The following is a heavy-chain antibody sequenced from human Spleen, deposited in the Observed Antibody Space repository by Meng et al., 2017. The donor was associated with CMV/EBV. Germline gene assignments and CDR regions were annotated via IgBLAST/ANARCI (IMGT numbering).Heavy chain of an antibody. V-gene: IGHV4-34*01. CDR1: GGSFSGYY. CDR2: INHSGST. CDR3: AREGYCSSTSCYTGFHYFDY. D-gene: IGHD2-2*02. J-gene: IGHJ4*02. Sequence: SETLSLTCAVYGGSFSGYYWSWIRQPPGKGLEWIGEINHSGSTNYNPSLKSRVTISVDTSKNQFSLKLSSVTAADTAVYYCAREGYCSSTSCYTGFHYFDYWGQGTLVTVSS.